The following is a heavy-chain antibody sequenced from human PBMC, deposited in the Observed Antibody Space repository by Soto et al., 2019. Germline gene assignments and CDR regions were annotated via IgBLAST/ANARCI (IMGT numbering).Heavy chain of an antibody. J-gene: IGHJ6*02. CDR3: ATKGGSSSGLVGMDV. CDR2: INPNSGGT. CDR1: GYTFTGYY. Sequence: ASVKVSGKASGYTFTGYYMHWERQAPGQGLEWMGWINPNSGGTNYAQKFQGRVTMTRDTSISTVYMELNRLRSDDTAVYYCATKGGSSSGLVGMDVWGQGTTVTV. V-gene: IGHV1-2*02. D-gene: IGHD6-6*01.